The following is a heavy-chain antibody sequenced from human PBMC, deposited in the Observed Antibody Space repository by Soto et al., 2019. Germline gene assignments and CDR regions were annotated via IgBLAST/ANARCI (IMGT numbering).Heavy chain of an antibody. CDR1: GGSIGSGDYY. Sequence: SETLSLTCTGSGGSIGSGDYYWSWIRQPPGKGREWIGYIYYSGSTYYTPSLKRRVTISVDTAKNQFSLKLSSVTAADTAVDYCARVRKADYGSGSYPTLFDYWGQGTLVT. V-gene: IGHV4-30-4*01. J-gene: IGHJ4*02. D-gene: IGHD3-10*01. CDR3: ARVRKADYGSGSYPTLFDY. CDR2: IYYSGST.